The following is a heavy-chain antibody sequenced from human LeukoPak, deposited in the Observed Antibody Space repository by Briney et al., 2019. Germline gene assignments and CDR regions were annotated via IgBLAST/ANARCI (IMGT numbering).Heavy chain of an antibody. D-gene: IGHD2-2*01. J-gene: IGHJ4*02. Sequence: GGSLRLSCAASGFTFSSYAMSWVRQAPGKGLEWVSAISGGGGSTYYADSVKGRFTISRDNSKNTLYLQMNSLRAEDTAVYYCAKAHCSSTSCSTDYWGQGTLVTVSS. CDR2: ISGGGGST. CDR1: GFTFSSYA. V-gene: IGHV3-23*01. CDR3: AKAHCSSTSCSTDY.